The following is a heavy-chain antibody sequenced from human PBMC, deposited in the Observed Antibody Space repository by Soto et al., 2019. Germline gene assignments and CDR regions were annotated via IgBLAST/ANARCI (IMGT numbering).Heavy chain of an antibody. D-gene: IGHD4-17*01. CDR1: GFTFSSYW. CDR3: AKNRDRVTNSWHFDY. CDR2: INSDGSST. J-gene: IGHJ4*02. Sequence: GGSLRLYCAGSGFTFSSYWMHWVRQAPGKGLVWVSRINSDGSSTSYADTVKGRFTISRDNTKTTLYLQMSSLRGEDTAVYYCAKNRDRVTNSWHFDYWGQGTLVTVSS. V-gene: IGHV3-74*01.